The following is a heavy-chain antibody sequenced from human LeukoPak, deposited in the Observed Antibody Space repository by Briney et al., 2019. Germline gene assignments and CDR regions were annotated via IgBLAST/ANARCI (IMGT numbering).Heavy chain of an antibody. CDR2: IYHSGNT. J-gene: IGHJ4*02. CDR1: GYSISSGYY. Sequence: SETLSLTYTVSGYSISSGYYWGWIRQPPGTGLEWIWIIYHSGNTYYNPSLKSRVTISVDTSKNQFSLKLSSVTAADTAVYFCARDSEWYSSRVDFGYWGQVTMVTAS. CDR3: ARDSEWYSSRVDFGY. D-gene: IGHD6-13*01. V-gene: IGHV4-38-2*02.